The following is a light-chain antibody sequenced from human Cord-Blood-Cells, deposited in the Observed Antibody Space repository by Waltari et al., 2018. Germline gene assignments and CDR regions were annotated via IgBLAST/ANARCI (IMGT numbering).Light chain of an antibody. CDR1: QSVSSSY. CDR2: DAS. CDR3: QQYGSSPYS. V-gene: IGKV3-20*01. Sequence: EIVLTQPPGTLSLSTGERATLSCRASQSVSSSYLAWYQQKPGQAPRLLIYDASSRATGIPDRFSGSGSGTDFTLTISRLEPEDFAVYYCQQYGSSPYSFGQGTKLEIK. J-gene: IGKJ2*03.